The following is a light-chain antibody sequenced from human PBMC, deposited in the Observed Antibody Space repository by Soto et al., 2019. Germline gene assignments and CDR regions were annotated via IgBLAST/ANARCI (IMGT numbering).Light chain of an antibody. J-gene: IGLJ1*01. V-gene: IGLV2-14*01. CDR3: SSFTTSTTLYV. Sequence: QSVLTQPASVSGCPGQSITISCTGTSSDIGSYNYVSWYQQHPGKVPKLIIFEVSTRPSGVSNRFSGSNSGNTASLTISGLQADDEADYYCSSFTTSTTLYVFGTGTKVTVL. CDR2: EVS. CDR1: SSDIGSYNY.